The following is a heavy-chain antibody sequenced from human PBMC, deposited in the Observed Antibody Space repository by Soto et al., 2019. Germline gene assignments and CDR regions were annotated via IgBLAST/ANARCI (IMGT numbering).Heavy chain of an antibody. CDR1: GFRFSIYS. V-gene: IGHV3-48*02. CDR2: ITSDTKTI. J-gene: IGHJ4*02. CDR3: ASSVEGHFDY. D-gene: IGHD6-19*01. Sequence: EVQLVESGGGLVQPGGSLRLSCAASGFRFSIYSMNWVRQAPGKGLEWSAYITSDTKTIKYADSVKGRFTISRDNDKNLVYLQMNSLRDEDTALYYCASSVEGHFDYWGQGTVVTVST.